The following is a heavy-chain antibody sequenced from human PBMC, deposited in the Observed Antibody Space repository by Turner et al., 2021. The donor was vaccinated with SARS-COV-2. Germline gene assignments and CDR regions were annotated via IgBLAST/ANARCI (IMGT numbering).Heavy chain of an antibody. CDR1: GGSISSMSDY. V-gene: IGHV4-39*01. Sequence: QLRLQESSPGLVTPAETLALTGTVSGGSISSMSDYWGWLRQHPGKGLEWSGNSNYRGCADVNSTLESRITLSVATTKSQFTLRLSSVTAAYTAVYYCATREVDIVVSVAAIDSPQGGMDVWGQGTTVTVSS. CDR2: SNYRGCA. CDR3: ATREVDIVVSVAAIDSPQGGMDV. D-gene: IGHD2-15*01. J-gene: IGHJ6*02.